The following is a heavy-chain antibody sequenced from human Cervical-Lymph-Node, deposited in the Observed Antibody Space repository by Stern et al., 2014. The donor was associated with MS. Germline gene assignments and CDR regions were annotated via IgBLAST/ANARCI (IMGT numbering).Heavy chain of an antibody. V-gene: IGHV1-24*01. J-gene: IGHJ6*02. CDR1: GYTLSEIS. CDR2: VNPEHVET. D-gene: IGHD2-21*02. Sequence: VQLVESGAEVKKPGASVKGSCKVSGYTLSEISMHWVRQATGKGLEWMGGVNPEHVETRYAQKFQGRYTMAEDRSTDTTYMELSSLRSEDTAVYYCATHRGRVTYYYGMDVWGQGTTVTVSS. CDR3: ATHRGRVTYYYGMDV.